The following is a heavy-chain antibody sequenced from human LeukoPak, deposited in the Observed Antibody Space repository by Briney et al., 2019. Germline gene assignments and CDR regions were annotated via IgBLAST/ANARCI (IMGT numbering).Heavy chain of an antibody. J-gene: IGHJ4*02. CDR3: ASSTSGSRDY. V-gene: IGHV3-30-3*01. D-gene: IGHD1-26*01. CDR2: ISYDGSNK. CDR1: GFTFSSYA. Sequence: GGSLRLSCAASGFTFSSYAMHWVRQAPGKGLEWVAVISYDGSNKYYADSVKGRFTISRDNSKNTLYLQMNSLRVEDTAVYYCASSTSGSRDYWGQGTLVTVSS.